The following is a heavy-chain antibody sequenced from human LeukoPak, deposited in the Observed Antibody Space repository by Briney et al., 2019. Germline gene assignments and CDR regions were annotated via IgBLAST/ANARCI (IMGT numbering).Heavy chain of an antibody. CDR3: TRTVLDCKNGVCYDY. Sequence: ASVKVSCKASGYTFTNYGLSWVRQAPGQGLEWMGWITPYNGNTHYAQKLQGRVIVTTDTSTTTGYMELRSLRSDATAVYYCTRTVLDCKNGVCYDYWGQGTLVTVSS. V-gene: IGHV1-18*01. J-gene: IGHJ4*02. D-gene: IGHD2-8*01. CDR2: ITPYNGNT. CDR1: GYTFTNYG.